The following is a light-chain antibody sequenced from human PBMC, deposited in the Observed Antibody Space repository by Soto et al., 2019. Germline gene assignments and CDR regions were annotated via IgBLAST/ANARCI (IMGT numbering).Light chain of an antibody. J-gene: IGKJ2*01. V-gene: IGKV4-1*01. CDR3: QQYYSTPDT. Sequence: DIVMTKSPDPLPWPLGKRPTINCNPTQMFLKTPNIKNNLAWNQQKPGQPPKLLIYWASTRESGVPDRFSGSGSGTDFTLTISSLQAEDVAVYYCQQYYSTPDTFGQGTKLEIK. CDR1: QMFLKTPNIKNN. CDR2: WAS.